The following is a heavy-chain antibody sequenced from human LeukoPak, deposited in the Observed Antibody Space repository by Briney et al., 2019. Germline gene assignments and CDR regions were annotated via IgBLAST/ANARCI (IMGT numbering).Heavy chain of an antibody. CDR2: INHSGST. CDR3: ARRSNYYYGSGKNWFDP. J-gene: IGHJ5*02. V-gene: IGHV4-34*01. CDR1: GGSFSGYY. Sequence: SETLSLTCAVYGGSFSGYYWSWIRQPPGKGLEWIGEINHSGSTNYNPSLKSRVTTSVDTSKNQFTLKLSSVTAADTAVYYCARRSNYYYGSGKNWFDPWGQGTLVTVSS. D-gene: IGHD3-10*01.